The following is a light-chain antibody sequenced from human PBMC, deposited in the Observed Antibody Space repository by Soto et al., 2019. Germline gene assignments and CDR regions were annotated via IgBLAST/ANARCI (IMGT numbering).Light chain of an antibody. V-gene: IGLV2-23*01. CDR3: CCFAGSNTYV. CDR1: SADIGSFNL. CDR2: ESY. Sequence: QSALTQPAALSGSPGQSITISCTGTSADIGSFNLVSWYQQFPGEVPKLIIYESYKRPSGLSTRFSGSRYDNTASLTVSGLQAEDEADYYCCCFAGSNTYVFGGGTKVTVL. J-gene: IGLJ2*01.